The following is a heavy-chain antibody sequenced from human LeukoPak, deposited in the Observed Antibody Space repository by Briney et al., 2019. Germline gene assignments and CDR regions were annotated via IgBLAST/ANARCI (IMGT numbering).Heavy chain of an antibody. CDR1: GGSISSYY. J-gene: IGHJ4*02. D-gene: IGHD3-22*01. Sequence: TTSETLSLTCTVSGGSISSYYWSWIPQPAGKGLEWIGRIYTSGSTNYNPSLKSRVTMSVDTSKNQFSLKLSSVTAADTAVYYCAGYYYDSSGYSDYWGQGTLVTVSS. V-gene: IGHV4-4*07. CDR3: AGYYYDSSGYSDY. CDR2: IYTSGST.